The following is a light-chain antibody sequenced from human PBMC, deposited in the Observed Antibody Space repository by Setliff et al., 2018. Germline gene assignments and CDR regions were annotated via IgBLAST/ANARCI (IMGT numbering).Light chain of an antibody. CDR1: SSDVGANNY. CDR2: DVS. J-gene: IGLJ1*01. CDR3: CAYTGSSTYV. V-gene: IGLV2-14*03. Sequence: QSVLTQPASVSGSPGQSITISCTGTSSDVGANNYVSWYQQHPRQAPKLMIYDVSKRPSGVSYRFSGSKSGNTASLTISGLQAEDEAAYYCCAYTGSSTYVFGTGTKVTVL.